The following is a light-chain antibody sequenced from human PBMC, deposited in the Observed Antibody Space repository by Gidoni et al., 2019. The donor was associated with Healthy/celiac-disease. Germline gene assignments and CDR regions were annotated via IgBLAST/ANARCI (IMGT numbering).Light chain of an antibody. CDR3: QQSYSTPQT. Sequence: DIQMTQSPSSLSASVGDRVTITCRASQSISSYLNWYQQKPGKAPKLLIYAASSLQSGVPSRCSGGGSGTDFTLTISSLQPEDFATYYCQQSYSTPQTFGKGTKVEIK. CDR1: QSISSY. J-gene: IGKJ1*01. V-gene: IGKV1-39*01. CDR2: AAS.